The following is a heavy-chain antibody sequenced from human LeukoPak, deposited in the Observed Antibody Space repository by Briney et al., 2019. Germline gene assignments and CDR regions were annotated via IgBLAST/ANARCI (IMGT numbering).Heavy chain of an antibody. CDR2: ISSSGSTI. Sequence: GGSLRLSCAASGFTFSDYYMRWLRQAPGKGLEGVSYISSSGSTIYYADSVKGRFTISRDNAKNSLYLQMNSLRAEDTAVYYCARGNYEYYFDYWGQGTLVTVSS. J-gene: IGHJ4*02. CDR3: ARGNYEYYFDY. D-gene: IGHD1-7*01. CDR1: GFTFSDYY. V-gene: IGHV3-11*04.